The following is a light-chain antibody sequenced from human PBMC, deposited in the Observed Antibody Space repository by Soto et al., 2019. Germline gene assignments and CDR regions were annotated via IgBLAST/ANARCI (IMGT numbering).Light chain of an antibody. J-gene: IGLJ1*01. CDR2: DVS. Sequence: QSALNQPASVSGSPGESITISCTGTSSDVGAYNFVSWYQQDPGKAPKLMIYDVSSRPSGVSNRFSGAKSGHTASLTISGLQAEDEADYYCSSYTSSSTYVFGTGTKLTVL. V-gene: IGLV2-14*01. CDR1: SSDVGAYNF. CDR3: SSYTSSSTYV.